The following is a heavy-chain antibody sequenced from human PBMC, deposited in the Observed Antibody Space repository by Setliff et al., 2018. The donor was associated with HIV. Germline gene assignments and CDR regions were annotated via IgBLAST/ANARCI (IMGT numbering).Heavy chain of an antibody. CDR1: GYTLTSYY. D-gene: IGHD3-22*01. CDR3: ARDYFDSSAYHYGFGAFDI. CDR2: INPSGGSA. Sequence: GASVKVSCKASGYTLTSYYLHWVRQAPGQGLEWMGMINPSGGSASYAQKFQGRVTMSRDTSTSTVYMELSSLRSEDTAVYYCARDYFDSSAYHYGFGAFDIWGQGTMVTVS. V-gene: IGHV1-46*01. J-gene: IGHJ3*02.